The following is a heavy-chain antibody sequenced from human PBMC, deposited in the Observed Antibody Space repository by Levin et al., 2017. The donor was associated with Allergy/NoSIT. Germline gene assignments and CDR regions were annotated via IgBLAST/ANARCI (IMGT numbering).Heavy chain of an antibody. CDR3: ARGHSAAGTASDGVFGY. V-gene: IGHV4-31*03. CDR1: GGSISGSPYY. D-gene: IGHD1/OR15-1a*01. CDR2: IYYSGAT. J-gene: IGHJ4*02. Sequence: PSETLSLTCTVSGGSISGSPYYWTWIRQHPGKGLEWIGYIYYSGATYYNPSFRSRVSISVDTSKNQFSLKVTSMTAADTAVYYCARGHSAAGTASDGVFGYWGQGTLVTVSS.